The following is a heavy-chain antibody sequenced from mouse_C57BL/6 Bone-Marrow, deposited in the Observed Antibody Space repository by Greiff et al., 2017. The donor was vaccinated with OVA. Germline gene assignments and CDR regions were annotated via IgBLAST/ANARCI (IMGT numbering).Heavy chain of an antibody. J-gene: IGHJ2*01. D-gene: IGHD2-2*01. CDR2: INPNNGGT. V-gene: IGHV1-18*01. Sequence: VQLQQSGPELVKPGASVKIPCKASGYTFTDYNMDWVKQSHGKSLEWIGDINPNNGGTIYNQKFKGKATLTVDKSSSTAYMELRSLTSEDTAVYYCARALGGYDFYFDYWGQGTTLTVSS. CDR1: GYTFTDYN. CDR3: ARALGGYDFYFDY.